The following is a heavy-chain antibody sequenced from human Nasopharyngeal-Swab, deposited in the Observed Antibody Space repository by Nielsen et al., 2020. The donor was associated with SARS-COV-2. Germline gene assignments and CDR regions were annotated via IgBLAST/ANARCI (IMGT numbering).Heavy chain of an antibody. V-gene: IGHV4-31*03. CDR2: IYYTGST. D-gene: IGHD5-12*01. J-gene: IGHJ4*02. Sequence: SETLSLTCTVSGCSINTAGYSWSWIRQRPGTGLELICYIYYTGSTYYNPSLKSRVTISADKSKNQFSLKLSSVAAADTAVYYCARDRADPPVVIYSHFDSWGQGTLVTVSS. CDR3: ARDRADPPVVIYSHFDS. CDR1: GCSINTAGYS.